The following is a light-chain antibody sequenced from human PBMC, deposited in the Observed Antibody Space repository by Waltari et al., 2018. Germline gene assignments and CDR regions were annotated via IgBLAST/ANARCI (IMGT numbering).Light chain of an antibody. Sequence: EIVLTHSPGTLSLSPGERATLSCRASQNIFRTLAWYQQKPGQAPRLLIYGAYTRATGIPDRFSCSGSGTDFSLTISGLDPEDFAVYYCQHYVRLPVTFGQGTKVEIK. CDR1: QNIFRT. CDR3: QHYVRLPVT. V-gene: IGKV3-20*01. CDR2: GAY. J-gene: IGKJ1*01.